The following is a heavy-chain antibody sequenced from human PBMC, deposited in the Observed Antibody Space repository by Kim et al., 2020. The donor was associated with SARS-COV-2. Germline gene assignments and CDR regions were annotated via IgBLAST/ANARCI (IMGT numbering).Heavy chain of an antibody. CDR1: GFSFSDSA. J-gene: IGHJ3*02. CDR2: IRSKAHSYAT. V-gene: IGHV3-73*01. CDR3: TRVPETTLVFWDAYDI. Sequence: GGSLRLSCAASGFSFSDSAMHWVRQASGKGLEWVGRIRSKAHSYATTYAASVKGRFTISRDDSKNAAYLHMNSLETEDTAVYYCTRVPETTLVFWDAYDIWGQGTMVTVSS. D-gene: IGHD3-3*01.